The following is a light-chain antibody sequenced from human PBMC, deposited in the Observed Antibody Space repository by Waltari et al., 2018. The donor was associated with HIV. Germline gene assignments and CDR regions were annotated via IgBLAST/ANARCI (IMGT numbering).Light chain of an antibody. CDR3: QVWDNNSDHHVV. V-gene: IGLV3-21*02. J-gene: IGLJ2*01. CDR2: YDR. Sequence: SYVVTQPPSVSVAPGQTARITCGGNNIESKSVNWYQQKPGQAPVLVIYYDRGRPSGIPDRFSGSNSGNTATLTISRVEAGDEADYYCQVWDNNSDHHVVLGGGTKLTV. CDR1: NIESKS.